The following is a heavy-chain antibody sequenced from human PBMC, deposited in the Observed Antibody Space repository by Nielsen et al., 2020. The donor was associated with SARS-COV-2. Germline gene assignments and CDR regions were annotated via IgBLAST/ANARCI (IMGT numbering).Heavy chain of an antibody. Sequence: GGSLRLSCAASGFTFSSYSMNWVRQAPGKGLQWVSLIYSDGSTKYADSVKGRFTISRDNSRNTVYLQMNSLRPEDTAVYYCAREFALRDTAYFDSWGQGTLVTVSS. CDR2: IYSDGST. J-gene: IGHJ4*02. D-gene: IGHD5-18*01. CDR1: GFTFSSYS. CDR3: AREFALRDTAYFDS. V-gene: IGHV3-53*01.